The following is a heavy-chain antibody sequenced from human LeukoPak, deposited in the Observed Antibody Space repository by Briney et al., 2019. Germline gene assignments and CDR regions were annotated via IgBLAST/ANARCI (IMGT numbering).Heavy chain of an antibody. V-gene: IGHV3-30*04. CDR3: AREGIAGTTAGAFDI. Sequence: GGSLRLSCAASGFTFSSYAMHWVRQAPGKGLEWVAVISYDGSNKYYADSVKGRFTISRDNSKNTLYLQMNSLRAEDTAVYYCAREGIAGTTAGAFDIWGQGTMVTVSS. J-gene: IGHJ3*02. CDR1: GFTFSSYA. CDR2: ISYDGSNK. D-gene: IGHD1-14*01.